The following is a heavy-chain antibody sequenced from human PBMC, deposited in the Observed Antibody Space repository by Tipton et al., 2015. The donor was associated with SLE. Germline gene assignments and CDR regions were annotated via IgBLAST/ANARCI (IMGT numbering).Heavy chain of an antibody. CDR2: IKEDGSEK. D-gene: IGHD5-18*01. V-gene: IGHV3-7*04. CDR1: GFTFSSSW. Sequence: SLRLSCAASGFTFSSSWMNWVRLAPGKGLEWVANIKEDGSEKHYVDSVKDRLTISRDNAKNTLYLQMNSLRAEDTAVYYCARGTTMVYDYWGQGTLVTVSS. J-gene: IGHJ4*02. CDR3: ARGTTMVYDY.